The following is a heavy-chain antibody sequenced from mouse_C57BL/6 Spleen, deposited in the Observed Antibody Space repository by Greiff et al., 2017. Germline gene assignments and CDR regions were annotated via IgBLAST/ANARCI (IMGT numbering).Heavy chain of an antibody. CDR2: INPYNGGT. CDR1: GYTFTDYY. CDR3: ARDYYGSSLDY. Sequence: VQLQQSGPVLVKPGASVKMSCKASGYTFTDYYMNWVKQSHGKSLEWIGVINPYNGGTSYNQKFKGKATLTVDKSSSTAYMELNSLTSEDSAVYYWARDYYGSSLDYWGQGTTLTVSS. V-gene: IGHV1-19*01. J-gene: IGHJ2*01. D-gene: IGHD1-1*01.